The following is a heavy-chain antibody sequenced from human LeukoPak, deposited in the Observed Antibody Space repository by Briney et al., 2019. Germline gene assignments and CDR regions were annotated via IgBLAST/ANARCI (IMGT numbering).Heavy chain of an antibody. Sequence: PSETLSLTCTVSGGSISSYYWSWIRQPPGKGLEWIGYIYYSGSTNYNPSLKSRVTISVDTSKNQFSLKLSSVTAADTAVYCCARVSSSSSSPFDYWGQGTLVTVSS. D-gene: IGHD6-6*01. CDR1: GGSISSYY. CDR2: IYYSGST. V-gene: IGHV4-59*01. CDR3: ARVSSSSSSPFDY. J-gene: IGHJ4*02.